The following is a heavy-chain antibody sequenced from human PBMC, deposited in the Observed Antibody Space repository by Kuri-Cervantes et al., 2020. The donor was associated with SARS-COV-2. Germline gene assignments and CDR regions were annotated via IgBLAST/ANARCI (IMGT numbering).Heavy chain of an antibody. CDR3: ARGYDFWSGSYGMDV. J-gene: IGHJ6*02. CDR2: ISSSNSYI. CDR1: GFTFSSYS. Sequence: GGSLRLSCAASGFTFSSYSMNWVRQAPGKGLEWVSSISSSNSYIYYADSVKGRFTISRGNAKNSLYLQMNSLRAEDTAVYYCARGYDFWSGSYGMDVWGQGTTVTVSS. D-gene: IGHD3-3*01. V-gene: IGHV3-21*01.